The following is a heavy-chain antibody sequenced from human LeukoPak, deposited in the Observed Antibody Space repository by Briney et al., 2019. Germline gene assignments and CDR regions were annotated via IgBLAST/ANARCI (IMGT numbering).Heavy chain of an antibody. CDR2: VYHSGST. D-gene: IGHD6-19*01. J-gene: IGHJ3*02. Sequence: SETLSLTCSVSGYSINSGYYWGWIRQPPGKGLEWIGSVYHSGSTYYNPSLKSRVTISVDTSKIQFSLKLTSVTAADTAVYYCARPSSGGELDAFDIWGQGTTVTVSS. CDR1: GYSINSGYY. V-gene: IGHV4-38-2*02. CDR3: ARPSSGGELDAFDI.